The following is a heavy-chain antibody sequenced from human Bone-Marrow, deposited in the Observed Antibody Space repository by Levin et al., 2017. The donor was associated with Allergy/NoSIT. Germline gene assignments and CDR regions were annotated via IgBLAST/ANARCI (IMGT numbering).Heavy chain of an antibody. D-gene: IGHD3-9*01. CDR1: GYSFTSYW. CDR3: ARNGFDILTGYPDWYFDL. V-gene: IGHV5-51*01. CDR2: IYPGDSDT. Sequence: GGSLRLSCKGSGYSFTSYWIGWVRQMPGKGLEWMGIIYPGDSDTRYSPSFQGQVTISADKSISTAYLQWSSLKASDTAMYYCARNGFDILTGYPDWYFDLWGRGTLVTVSS. J-gene: IGHJ2*01.